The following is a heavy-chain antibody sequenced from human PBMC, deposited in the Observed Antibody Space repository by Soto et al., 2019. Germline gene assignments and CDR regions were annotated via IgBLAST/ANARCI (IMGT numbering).Heavy chain of an antibody. Sequence: EVQLVESGGGLVQPGGSLRLSCAASGFTFSSYWMSWVRQAPGKGLEWVANIKQDGSEKYYVDSVKGRFTISRDNAKNSLYLQMNSLRAEDMAVYYCARARHSLLFDYWGQGTLVTVSS. CDR1: GFTFSSYW. V-gene: IGHV3-7*04. D-gene: IGHD5-18*01. CDR2: IKQDGSEK. CDR3: ARARHSLLFDY. J-gene: IGHJ4*02.